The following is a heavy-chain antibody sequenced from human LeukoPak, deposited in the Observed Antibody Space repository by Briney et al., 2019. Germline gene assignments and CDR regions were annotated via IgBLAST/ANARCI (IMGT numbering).Heavy chain of an antibody. CDR3: AKRYYYDSSGYHGYYFDY. CDR2: ISGSGGST. Sequence: AGGSLRLSCAASGFTFSSYAMSWVRQAPGKGLEGVSAISGSGGSTYYADSVKGRFTISRDNSKNTLYLQMNSLRAEDTAVYYCAKRYYYDSSGYHGYYFDYWGQGTLVTVSS. V-gene: IGHV3-23*01. J-gene: IGHJ4*02. CDR1: GFTFSSYA. D-gene: IGHD3-22*01.